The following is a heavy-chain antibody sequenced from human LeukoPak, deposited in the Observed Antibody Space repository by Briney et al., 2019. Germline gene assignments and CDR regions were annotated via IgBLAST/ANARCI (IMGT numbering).Heavy chain of an antibody. CDR3: ARESSSGWQPFDY. D-gene: IGHD6-19*01. CDR2: ISYDGSNK. J-gene: IGHJ4*02. V-gene: IGHV3-30*03. CDR1: EFTFSDYW. Sequence: GGSLRLSCVASEFTFSDYWMHWVRQVPGKGLEWVAVISYDGSNKYYADSVKGRFTISRDNSKNTLYLQMNSLRAEDTAVYYCARESSSGWQPFDYWGQGTLVTVSS.